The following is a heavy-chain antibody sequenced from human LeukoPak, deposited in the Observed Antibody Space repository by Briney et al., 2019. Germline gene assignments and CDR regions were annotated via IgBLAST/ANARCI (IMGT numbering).Heavy chain of an antibody. V-gene: IGHV3-30*04. CDR1: GFTFSSYA. Sequence: PGRSLRLSCAASGFTFSSYAMHWVRQAPGKGLEWVAVISYDGSNKYYADSVKGRSTISRDNSKNTLYLQMNSLRAEDTAVYYCAREISGYDDYYFDYWGQGTLVTVSS. D-gene: IGHD5-12*01. J-gene: IGHJ4*02. CDR2: ISYDGSNK. CDR3: AREISGYDDYYFDY.